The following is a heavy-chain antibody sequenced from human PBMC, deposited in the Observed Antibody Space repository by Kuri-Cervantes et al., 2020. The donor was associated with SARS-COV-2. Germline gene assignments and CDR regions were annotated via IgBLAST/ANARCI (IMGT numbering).Heavy chain of an antibody. D-gene: IGHD6-6*01. CDR1: GFTFSSYA. CDR3: ARVSSSSSPAFDI. Sequence: GESLKISCAASGFTFSSYAMSWVRQAPGKGLEWVSSISSSSSYIYYADSVKGRFTISRDNAKNSLYLQMNSLRAEDTAVYYCARVSSSSSPAFDIWGQGTMVTVSS. CDR2: ISSSSSYI. V-gene: IGHV3-21*01. J-gene: IGHJ3*02.